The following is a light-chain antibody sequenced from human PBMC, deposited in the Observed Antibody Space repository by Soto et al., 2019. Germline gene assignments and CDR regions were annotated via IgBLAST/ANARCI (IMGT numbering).Light chain of an antibody. V-gene: IGKV3-15*01. CDR1: QSVRSN. CDR3: QQYYSYRWT. CDR2: GAS. J-gene: IGKJ1*01. Sequence: EIVLTQSPGTLSLSPGESATLSCRASQSVRSNLAWYQQKPGQAPRLLIYGASTRATGIPARFSGSGSGTEFTLTISCLQSEDFATYYCQQYYSYRWTFGQGTKVDIK.